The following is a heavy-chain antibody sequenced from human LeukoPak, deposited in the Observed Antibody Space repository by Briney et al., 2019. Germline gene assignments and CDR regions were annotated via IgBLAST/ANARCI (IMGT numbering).Heavy chain of an antibody. CDR1: GFTFSTYA. J-gene: IGHJ1*01. CDR3: AKDRTMIVVAGDFQH. V-gene: IGHV3-23*01. CDR2: ISGSGGST. Sequence: PGGSLRLSCAASGFTFSTYAMSWVRQAPGKGLEWVSAISGSGGSTYYADSVKGRFTISRDNSKNTLYLQMNSLRAEDTAVYYCAKDRTMIVVAGDFQHWGQGTLVTVSS. D-gene: IGHD3-22*01.